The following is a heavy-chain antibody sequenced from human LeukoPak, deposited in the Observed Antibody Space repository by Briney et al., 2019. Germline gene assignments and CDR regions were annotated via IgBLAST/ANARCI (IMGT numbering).Heavy chain of an antibody. CDR1: GGTFSSYA. Sequence: ASVKRSCKASGGTFSSYAISWVRQAPGQGLEWMGGVIPIFGTANYAQKCQGRVTITADESTSTAYMELSSLRSEDTAVYYCARGLIAYYYGSGSHHYFDYWGQGTLVTVSS. V-gene: IGHV1-69*13. D-gene: IGHD3-10*01. J-gene: IGHJ4*02. CDR2: VIPIFGTA. CDR3: ARGLIAYYYGSGSHHYFDY.